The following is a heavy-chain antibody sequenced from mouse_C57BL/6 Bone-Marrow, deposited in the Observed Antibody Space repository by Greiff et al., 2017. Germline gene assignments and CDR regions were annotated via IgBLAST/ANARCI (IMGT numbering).Heavy chain of an antibody. CDR2: IDPENGDT. Sequence: EVQLVESGAELVRPGASVKLSCTASGFNIKDDYMHWVKQRPEQGLEWIGWIDPENGDTEYASKFQGKATITADTSSTTAYLQLSSLTSEDTAVYYCTTWGYYWYFDVWGTGTTVTVSS. V-gene: IGHV14-4*01. J-gene: IGHJ1*03. D-gene: IGHD2-2*01. CDR1: GFNIKDDY. CDR3: TTWGYYWYFDV.